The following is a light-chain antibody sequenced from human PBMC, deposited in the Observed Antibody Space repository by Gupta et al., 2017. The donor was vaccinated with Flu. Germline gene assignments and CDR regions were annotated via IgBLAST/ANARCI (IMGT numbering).Light chain of an antibody. CDR1: QSVLYNSNNKNY. V-gene: IGKV4-1*01. J-gene: IGKJ2*03. CDR3: QQYYSTPHS. Sequence: IVMTQSPDSPAVPLGERATINCKSSQSVLYNSNNKNYLAWYQQKPGQPPNLLLYWASTRESGVPDRFSGSGSGTDFTLTISSLQAEDVAVYYCQQYYSTPHSFGQGTKLEIK. CDR2: WAS.